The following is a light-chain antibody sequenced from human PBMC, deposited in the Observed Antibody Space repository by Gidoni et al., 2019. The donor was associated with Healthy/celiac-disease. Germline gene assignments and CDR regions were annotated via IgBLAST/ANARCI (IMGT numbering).Light chain of an antibody. V-gene: IGLV1-40*01. J-gene: IGLJ3*02. Sequence: QSVLTQPPSVSAAPGPRVTISCTGSSSNIGAGYAVHWYQQLPGTAPKLLIYGNSNRPSGVPDRFAGSKSGTSASLAITGLQAEDEADYYCQSYDSSLSGWVFGGGTKLTVL. CDR1: SSNIGAGYA. CDR2: GNS. CDR3: QSYDSSLSGWV.